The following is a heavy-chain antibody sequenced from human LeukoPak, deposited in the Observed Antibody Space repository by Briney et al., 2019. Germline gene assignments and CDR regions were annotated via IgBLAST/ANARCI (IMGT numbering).Heavy chain of an antibody. CDR3: ARVNWNYPYYFDY. CDR2: ISSSSSYI. V-gene: IGHV3-21*01. D-gene: IGHD1-7*01. CDR1: GFTFSGYS. Sequence: GGSLRLSCAASGFTFSGYSMNWVRQAPGKGLEWVSSISSSSSYIYYADSVKGRFTISRDNAKNSLYLQMNSLRAEDTAVYYCARVNWNYPYYFDYWGQGTLVTVSS. J-gene: IGHJ4*02.